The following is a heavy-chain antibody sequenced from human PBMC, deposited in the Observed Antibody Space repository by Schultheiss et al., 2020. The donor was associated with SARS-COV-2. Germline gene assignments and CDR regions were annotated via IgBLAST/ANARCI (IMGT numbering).Heavy chain of an antibody. V-gene: IGHV4-39*01. CDR2: IYYSGST. CDR3: AIREDTAMVFDY. J-gene: IGHJ4*02. CDR1: GGSISSSSYY. Sequence: SETLSLTCTVSGGSISSSSYYWGWIRQPPGKGLEWIGSIYYSGSTYYNPSLKSQVTISVDTSKNQFSLKLSSVTAADTAVYYCAIREDTAMVFDYWGQGTLVTVSS. D-gene: IGHD5-18*01.